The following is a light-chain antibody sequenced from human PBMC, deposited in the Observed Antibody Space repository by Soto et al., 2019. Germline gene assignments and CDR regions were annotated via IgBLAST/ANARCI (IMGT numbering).Light chain of an antibody. CDR2: GAS. Sequence: ETVMTQSPATLAVSPEERATRSCRASQSGSSNLAGYQQRPGQAPRLVIYGASPRASGIPARFSVSGSGTEFTPTIGSLQSDDFAVYYCQPYHHWPLPFGGGTKVDIK. CDR3: QPYHHWPLP. CDR1: QSGSSN. J-gene: IGKJ4*01. V-gene: IGKV3-15*01.